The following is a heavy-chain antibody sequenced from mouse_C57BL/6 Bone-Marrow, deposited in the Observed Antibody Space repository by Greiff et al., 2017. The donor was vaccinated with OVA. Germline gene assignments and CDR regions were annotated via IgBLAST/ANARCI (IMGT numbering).Heavy chain of an antibody. Sequence: QVQLQQPGAELVKPGASVKLSCKASGYTFTSYWMHWVKQRPGQGLAWIGMIHPNSGSTNYNEKFKSKATLTVDKSSSTAYMQLSSLTSEDSAVYYCARRSFSYAMDYWGQGTSVTVSS. CDR2: IHPNSGST. J-gene: IGHJ4*01. V-gene: IGHV1-64*01. CDR1: GYTFTSYW. CDR3: ARRSFSYAMDY.